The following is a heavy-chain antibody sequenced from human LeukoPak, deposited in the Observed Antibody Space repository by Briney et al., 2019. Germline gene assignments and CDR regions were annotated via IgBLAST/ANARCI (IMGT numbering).Heavy chain of an antibody. CDR1: GGTFSSYA. CDR3: ARAPRDPSSSESYYMDV. D-gene: IGHD6-6*01. V-gene: IGHV1-69*06. CDR2: IIPIFGTA. J-gene: IGHJ6*03. Sequence: GASVKVSCKASGGTFSSYAISWARQAPGQGLEWMGGIIPIFGTANYAQKFQGRVTITADKSTSTAYMELSSLRSEDTAVYYCARAPRDPSSSESYYMDVWGKGTTVTVSS.